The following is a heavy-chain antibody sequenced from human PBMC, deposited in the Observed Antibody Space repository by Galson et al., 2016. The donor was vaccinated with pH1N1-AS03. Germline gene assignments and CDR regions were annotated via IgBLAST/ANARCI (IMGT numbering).Heavy chain of an antibody. V-gene: IGHV3-74*01. CDR3: ATGRGYYYEY. D-gene: IGHD3-10*01. J-gene: IGHJ4*02. CDR1: GFTFSNLW. Sequence: SLRLSCAASGFTFSNLWMHWVRQGPGKGLVWVARVNGDGSSTTYADSVKGRFTISRDNAKNTVYLQMISLRAEDTAVYYCATGRGYYYEYWGQGTLVTV. CDR2: VNGDGSST.